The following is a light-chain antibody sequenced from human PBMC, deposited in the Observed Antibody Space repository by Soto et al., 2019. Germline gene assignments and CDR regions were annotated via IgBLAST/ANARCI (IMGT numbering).Light chain of an antibody. CDR1: QSVSSSY. CDR3: QHYNNWPPYT. V-gene: IGKV3-20*01. J-gene: IGKJ5*01. CDR2: GAS. Sequence: EIVLTQSPGTLSLSPGERATLSCRASQSVSSSYLAWYQQTPGQAPRLLIYGASNRATGVPDRFSGSGSETEFTLTISSLQSEDFAVYYCQHYNNWPPYTFGQGTRLEIK.